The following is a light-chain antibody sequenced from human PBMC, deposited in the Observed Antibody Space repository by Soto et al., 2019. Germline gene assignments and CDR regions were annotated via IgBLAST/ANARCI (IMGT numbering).Light chain of an antibody. Sequence: IVLTQSPGTLSLSPGERATLSCRASQSVSGSYLAWHQQKPGQAPRLLIYGASSRATGIPDRFTGSGSGTDFTLTISRLEPEDFAVYYCHQYGSPPQTFGQGTKVDIK. V-gene: IGKV3-20*01. CDR1: QSVSGSY. CDR2: GAS. J-gene: IGKJ1*01. CDR3: HQYGSPPQT.